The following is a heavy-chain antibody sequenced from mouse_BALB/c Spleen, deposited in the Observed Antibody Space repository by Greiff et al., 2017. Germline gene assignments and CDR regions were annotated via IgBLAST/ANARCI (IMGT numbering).Heavy chain of an antibody. CDR1: GYTFTSYT. Sequence: QVQLKESGAELARPGASVKMSCKASGYTFTSYTMHWVKQRPGQGLEWIGYINPSSGYTNYNQKFKDKATLTADKSSSTAYMQLSSLTSEDSAVYYCARSWLLRYYAMDYWGQGTSVTVSS. D-gene: IGHD2-3*01. CDR2: INPSSGYT. V-gene: IGHV1-4*01. J-gene: IGHJ4*01. CDR3: ARSWLLRYYAMDY.